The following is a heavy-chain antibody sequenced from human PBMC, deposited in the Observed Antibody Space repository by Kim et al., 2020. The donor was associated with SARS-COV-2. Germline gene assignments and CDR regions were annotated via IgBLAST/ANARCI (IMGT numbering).Heavy chain of an antibody. V-gene: IGHV4-34*01. CDR3: ARVFSFRGVRGVITPYNWFYP. CDR2: INHSGST. J-gene: IGHJ5*02. CDR1: GGSFSGYY. Sequence: SETLSLTCAIYGGSFSGYYWSWIRQPPGKGLEWIGEINHSGSTNYNPSLKSRVTISVDTSKNKFSLKLSSVTAADTAVYYCARVFSFRGVRGVITPYNWFYPWGQGTLVTVSS. D-gene: IGHD3-10*01.